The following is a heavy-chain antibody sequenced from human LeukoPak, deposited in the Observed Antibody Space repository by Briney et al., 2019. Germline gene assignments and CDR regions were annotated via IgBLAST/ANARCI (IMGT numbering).Heavy chain of an antibody. D-gene: IGHD3-3*01. V-gene: IGHV4-61*02. CDR3: ARSPYDFWSGKYYYYYMDV. J-gene: IGHJ6*03. CDR1: GGSISSGSYY. CDR2: IYTSGST. Sequence: ASETLSLTCTVSGGSISSGSYYWSWIRQPAGKGLEWIGRIYTSGSTNYNPSLKSRVTISVDTSKNQFSLKLSSVTAADTAVYYCARSPYDFWSGKYYYYYMDVRGKGTTVTVSS.